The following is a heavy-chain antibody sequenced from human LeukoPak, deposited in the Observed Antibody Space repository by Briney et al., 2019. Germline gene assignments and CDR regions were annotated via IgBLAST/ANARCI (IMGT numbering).Heavy chain of an antibody. D-gene: IGHD2-2*01. CDR3: ARARYCSSTSCYGYYYYYMDV. Sequence: ASVKVSCKASGYTFTGYYMHWVRQAPGQGLEWMGWINPISGGTNYAQKFQGRVTMTRDTSISTAYMELSRLRSDDTAVYYCARARYCSSTSCYGYYYYYMDVWGKGTTVTISS. CDR2: INPISGGT. V-gene: IGHV1-2*02. CDR1: GYTFTGYY. J-gene: IGHJ6*03.